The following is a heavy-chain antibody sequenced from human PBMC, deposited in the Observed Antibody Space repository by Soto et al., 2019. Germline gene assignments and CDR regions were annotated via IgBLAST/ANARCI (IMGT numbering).Heavy chain of an antibody. V-gene: IGHV1-2*02. CDR3: AKDQGGYMVSGMDV. CDR2: INPNSGAT. J-gene: IGHJ6*02. D-gene: IGHD2-2*02. CDR1: GYTFTDYY. Sequence: HVQLVQSRAEVRKPGASVNVSCKASGYTFTDYYIYWLRQAPGHGLEWMGWINPNSGATNYAHNFQGRVTMTRDTSIRAAYMELSRLSSDDTAVYYCAKDQGGYMVSGMDVWAQGTTVTVSS.